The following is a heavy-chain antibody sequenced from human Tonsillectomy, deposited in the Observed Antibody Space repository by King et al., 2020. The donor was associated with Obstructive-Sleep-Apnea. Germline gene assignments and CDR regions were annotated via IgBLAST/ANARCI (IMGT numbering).Heavy chain of an antibody. D-gene: IGHD1-26*01. Sequence: VQLQESGPGLVKPSQTLSLTCTVSGGSISNGGYYWNWIRQHPGKGLEWLGYNYYSGSTYYNPSLKSGVTISVEPSKNHFSLKLISLTAADTAVFYCARAPYSGIYYLDFDIWGQGTMVTVSS. CDR1: GGSISNGGYY. V-gene: IGHV4-31*03. CDR2: NYYSGST. CDR3: ARAPYSGIYYLDFDI. J-gene: IGHJ3*02.